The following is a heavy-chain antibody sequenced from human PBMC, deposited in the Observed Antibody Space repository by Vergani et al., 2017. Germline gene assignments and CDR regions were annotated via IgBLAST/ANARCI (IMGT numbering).Heavy chain of an antibody. Sequence: QVRLQESGPGLVKPSETLSLTRSVPGGSMRGYYWSWIRQPPGKELDGFGYMYHSGSTNYNPSLETRVTISGDTSKNQFSLKLNSVTAADTAVYYCGRVADFYGLGSRLLDLWGQGILVTVSS. V-gene: IGHV4-59*01. CDR1: GGSMRGYY. J-gene: IGHJ5*02. CDR2: MYHSGST. D-gene: IGHD3-10*01. CDR3: GRVADFYGLGSRLLDL.